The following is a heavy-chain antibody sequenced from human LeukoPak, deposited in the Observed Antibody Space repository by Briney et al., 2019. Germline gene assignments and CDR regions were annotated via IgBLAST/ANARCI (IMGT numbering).Heavy chain of an antibody. CDR2: MYLSGTT. V-gene: IGHV4-4*02. CDR1: GDSINSLDL. Sequence: SGTLSLTCTVSGDSINSLDLWSWVRQPPGKGLEWIGEMYLSGTTHSNPSVKSRVTISVDRSKNQFSLKLSSVTAADTAVYYCARTTYYYGMDVWGQGTTVTVSS. D-gene: IGHD4-17*01. CDR3: ARTTYYYGMDV. J-gene: IGHJ6*02.